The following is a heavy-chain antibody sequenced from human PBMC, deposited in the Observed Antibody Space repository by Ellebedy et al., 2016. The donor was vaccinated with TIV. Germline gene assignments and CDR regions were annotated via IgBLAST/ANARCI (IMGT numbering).Heavy chain of an antibody. D-gene: IGHD6-19*01. V-gene: IGHV1-18*04. Sequence: ASVKVSCKASGYTFTSYGISWVRQAPGQGLEWMGWISAYNGNTNYAQKLQGRVTMTTDTSTSTAYMELRSLRSEDTAVYYCARVQYGEQWLVRGALGYWGQGTLVTVSS. CDR2: ISAYNGNT. CDR1: GYTFTSYG. J-gene: IGHJ4*02. CDR3: ARVQYGEQWLVRGALGY.